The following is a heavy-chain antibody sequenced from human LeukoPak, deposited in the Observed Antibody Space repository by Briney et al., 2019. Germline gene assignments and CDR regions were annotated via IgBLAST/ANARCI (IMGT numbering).Heavy chain of an antibody. D-gene: IGHD3-3*01. Sequence: PQTLSLTRTVSGGSPTSSSSYWGWIRQPPGKGLEWIGSMSYSGSTYYNASLKSRVTISVDTSKNQFSLKLISVTAADTAVYYCARQEWPSYYFGYWGQGTLVTVSS. V-gene: IGHV4-39*01. J-gene: IGHJ4*02. CDR1: GGSPTSSSSY. CDR3: ARQEWPSYYFGY. CDR2: MSYSGST.